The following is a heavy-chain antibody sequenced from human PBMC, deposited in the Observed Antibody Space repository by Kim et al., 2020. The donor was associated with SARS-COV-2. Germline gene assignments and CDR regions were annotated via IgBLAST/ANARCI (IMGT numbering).Heavy chain of an antibody. CDR1: GYSISSGYY. Sequence: SETLSLTCTVSGYSISSGYYWGWIRQPPGKGLEWIGSIYHSGSTYYNPSLKSRVTISVDTSKNQFSLKLSSVTAADTAVYYCARDLPAAAGPTLDYWGQGTLVTVSS. J-gene: IGHJ4*02. V-gene: IGHV4-38-2*02. D-gene: IGHD6-13*01. CDR3: ARDLPAAAGPTLDY. CDR2: IYHSGST.